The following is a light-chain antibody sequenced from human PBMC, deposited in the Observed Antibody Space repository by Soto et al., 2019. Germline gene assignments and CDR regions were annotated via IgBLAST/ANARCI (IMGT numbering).Light chain of an antibody. CDR1: SRDIGASNY. V-gene: IGLV2-14*01. Sequence: QSALTQPASVSGSPGQSITISCTGTSRDIGASNYVSWYQQRPGKAPKVMIYEVSNRPSGVSNRFSGSKSGTTASLTISGLQAEDEGDYYCSSTTHNNTLVFGGGTQLTVL. J-gene: IGLJ3*02. CDR3: SSTTHNNTLV. CDR2: EVS.